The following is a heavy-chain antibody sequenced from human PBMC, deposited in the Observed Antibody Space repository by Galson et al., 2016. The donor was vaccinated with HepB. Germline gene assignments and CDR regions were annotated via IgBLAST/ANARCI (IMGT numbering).Heavy chain of an antibody. Sequence: SLRLSCAASGFTISSHWMTWVRQAPGKGLEWVAYIKDDGSQKYYVDSVKGRFTISRDNAENSLYLQMNTLRAEDTALYYCARDSGRREDVWGQGTTVTVSS. CDR2: IKDDGSQK. CDR3: ARDSGRREDV. J-gene: IGHJ6*02. V-gene: IGHV3-7*04. CDR1: GFTISSHW.